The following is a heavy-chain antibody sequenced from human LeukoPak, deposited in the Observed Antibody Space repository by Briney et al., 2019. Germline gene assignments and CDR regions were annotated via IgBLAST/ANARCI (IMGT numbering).Heavy chain of an antibody. Sequence: GGSLRLSCAAAGFTFRRYAMSLGRQAPGEGLEWVSVISGGGGTIYYADSVKGRFTISRDNSKNTLYLLMNSLSAEDTAEYYCAKVPYYDSSGYYSYYYYGMDVWGQGTTVTVSS. J-gene: IGHJ6*02. V-gene: IGHV3-23*01. CDR2: ISGGGGTI. CDR1: GFTFRRYA. CDR3: AKVPYYDSSGYYSYYYYGMDV. D-gene: IGHD3-22*01.